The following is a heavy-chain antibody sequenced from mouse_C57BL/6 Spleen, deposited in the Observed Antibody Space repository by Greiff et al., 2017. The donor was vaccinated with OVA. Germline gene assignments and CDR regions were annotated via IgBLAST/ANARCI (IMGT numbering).Heavy chain of an antibody. J-gene: IGHJ1*03. CDR1: GFTFTDYY. CDR3: ARYNHYVEWYFDV. Sequence: EVQGVESGGGLVQPGGSLSLSCAASGFTFTDYYMSWVRQPPGKALEWLGFIRNKANGYTTEYSASVKGRFTISRDNSQSILYLQMNALRAEDSATYYCARYNHYVEWYFDVWGTGTTVTVSS. D-gene: IGHD1-1*01. V-gene: IGHV7-3*01. CDR2: IRNKANGYTT.